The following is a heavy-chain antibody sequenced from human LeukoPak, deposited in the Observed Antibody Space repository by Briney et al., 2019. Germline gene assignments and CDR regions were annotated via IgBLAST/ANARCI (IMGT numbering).Heavy chain of an antibody. Sequence: GGSLRLSCAASGFTFSSYAMHWVHQAPGKGLEWVAVISYDGSNKYYADSVKGRFTISRDNSKNTLYLQMNSLRAEDTAVYYCATSTLAVAGVRYYYYGMDVWGKGTTVTVSS. CDR3: ATSTLAVAGVRYYYYGMDV. V-gene: IGHV3-30*04. CDR2: ISYDGSNK. D-gene: IGHD6-19*01. CDR1: GFTFSSYA. J-gene: IGHJ6*04.